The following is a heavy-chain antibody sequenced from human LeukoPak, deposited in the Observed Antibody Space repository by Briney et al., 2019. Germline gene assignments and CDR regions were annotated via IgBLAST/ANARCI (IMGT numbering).Heavy chain of an antibody. CDR1: GFTFDDYG. CDR3: AKAHGGLATISSPVLDY. Sequence: RPGGSLRLSCAASGFTFDDYGMSWVRQAPGKGLEWVSAISGSGGSTYYADSVKGRFTISRDNSKNTLYLQMNSLRAEDTAVYYCAKAHGGLATISSPVLDYWGQGTLVTVSS. J-gene: IGHJ4*02. V-gene: IGHV3-23*01. D-gene: IGHD5-12*01. CDR2: ISGSGGST.